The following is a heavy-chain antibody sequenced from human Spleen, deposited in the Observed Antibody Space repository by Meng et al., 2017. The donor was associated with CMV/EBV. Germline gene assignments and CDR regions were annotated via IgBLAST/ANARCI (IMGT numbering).Heavy chain of an antibody. CDR2: IYSGGST. D-gene: IGHD1-26*01. J-gene: IGHJ4*02. Sequence: GESLKISCTASGFTFSYYYMSGVRQAPGKGLEWVSVIYSGGSTYYADSVKGRFTISRDNSKNTLYLQMNSLRAEDTAVYYCARGGSYYRYWGQGTLVTVSS. CDR3: ARGGSYYRY. CDR1: GFTFSYYY. V-gene: IGHV3-66*02.